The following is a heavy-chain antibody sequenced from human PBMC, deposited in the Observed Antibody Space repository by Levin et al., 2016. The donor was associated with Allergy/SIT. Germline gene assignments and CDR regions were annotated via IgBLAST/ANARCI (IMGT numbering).Heavy chain of an antibody. J-gene: IGHJ4*02. Sequence: WIRQPPGKGLEWVAVIWYDGSNKYYADSVKGRFTISRDNSKNTLYLQMNSLRAEDTAVYYCARDLEVTMVRGDYWSYFDYWGQGTLVTVSS. CDR2: IWYDGSNK. V-gene: IGHV3-33*01. CDR3: ARDLEVTMVRGDYWSYFDY. D-gene: IGHD3-10*01.